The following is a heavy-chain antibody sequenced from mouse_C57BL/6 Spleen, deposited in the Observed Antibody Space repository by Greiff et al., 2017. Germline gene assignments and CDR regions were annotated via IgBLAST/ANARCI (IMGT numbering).Heavy chain of an antibody. CDR2: ISSGSSTI. D-gene: IGHD4-1*01. V-gene: IGHV5-17*01. CDR1: GFTFSDYG. Sequence: DVKLVESGGGLVKPGGSLKLSCAASGFTFSDYGMHWVRQAPEKGLEWVAYISSGSSTIYYADTVKGRFTISRDNAKNTLFLQMTSLRSEDTAMYYCAKGLTGTPLAMDYWGQGTSVTVSS. J-gene: IGHJ4*01. CDR3: AKGLTGTPLAMDY.